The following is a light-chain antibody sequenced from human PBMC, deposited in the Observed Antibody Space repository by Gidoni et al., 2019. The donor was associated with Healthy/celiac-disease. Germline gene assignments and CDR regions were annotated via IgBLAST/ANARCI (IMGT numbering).Light chain of an antibody. CDR3: QQYGSSPS. CDR2: GAS. V-gene: IGKV3-20*01. CDR1: QSVSSSY. J-gene: IGKJ2*01. Sequence: DIVLTQSPCTLSLSPGERATISCRASQSVSSSYLAWYQQKPGQAPRRLIYGASSRATGIPDRFSGSGSGTDVTLTISRLETEDFAVYYCQQYGSSPSFGQGTKLEIK.